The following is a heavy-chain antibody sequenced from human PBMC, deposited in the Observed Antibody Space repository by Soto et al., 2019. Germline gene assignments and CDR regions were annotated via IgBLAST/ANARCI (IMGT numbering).Heavy chain of an antibody. J-gene: IGHJ4*02. CDR3: AKDAFSEATPVVDY. Sequence: EVQLVESGGGLVQPGRSLRLSCAASGVTFDDYAMHWVRQAPGKGLEWVSGISWNSGSIGYADSVKGRFTISRDNAKNSLYLQMNSLRAEDTALYYCAKDAFSEATPVVDYWGQGTLVTVSS. D-gene: IGHD5-12*01. CDR2: ISWNSGSI. V-gene: IGHV3-9*01. CDR1: GVTFDDYA.